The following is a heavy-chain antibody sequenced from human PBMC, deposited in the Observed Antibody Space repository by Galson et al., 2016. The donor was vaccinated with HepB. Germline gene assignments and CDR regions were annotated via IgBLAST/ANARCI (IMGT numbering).Heavy chain of an antibody. CDR2: IYYSGTT. Sequence: SETLSLTCTVSGGSIFSTSYYWGWIRQPPGKGLEWIGNIYYSGTTYYNPSLKSRVTISVNTSKNQFSLRVNSVTAADTAVYYCAGYSSGSYEAFDLWGQGTMVTVSS. V-gene: IGHV4-39*01. J-gene: IGHJ3*01. CDR1: GGSIFSTSYY. D-gene: IGHD6-19*01. CDR3: AGYSSGSYEAFDL.